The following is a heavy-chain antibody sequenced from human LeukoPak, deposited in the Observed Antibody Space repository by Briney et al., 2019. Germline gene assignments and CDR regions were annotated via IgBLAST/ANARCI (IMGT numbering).Heavy chain of an antibody. CDR1: GFTFSSYA. Sequence: GSLRLSCAASGFTFSSYAMHWVRQAPGKGLEWVAVISYDGSNKYYADSVKGRFTISRDNSKNTLYLQMNSLRAEDTAVYYCARESSGYYVFDYWGQGTLVTVSS. D-gene: IGHD3-22*01. CDR3: ARESSGYYVFDY. V-gene: IGHV3-30-3*01. CDR2: ISYDGSNK. J-gene: IGHJ4*02.